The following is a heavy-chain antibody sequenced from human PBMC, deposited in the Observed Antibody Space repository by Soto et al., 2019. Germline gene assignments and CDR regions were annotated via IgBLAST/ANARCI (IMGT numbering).Heavy chain of an antibody. CDR3: ARYGQYGNWFDP. J-gene: IGHJ5*02. CDR1: GGTFSSYA. Sequence: QVQLVQSGAEVKKPGSSVKVSCKASGGTFSSYAISWVRQAPGQGLEWMGGIIPIFGTANYAQKFQGRVTITADKATSTAYMELSSLRSEATAVYYCARYGQYGNWFDPWGHGTLVTFSS. D-gene: IGHD3-10*01. V-gene: IGHV1-69*06. CDR2: IIPIFGTA.